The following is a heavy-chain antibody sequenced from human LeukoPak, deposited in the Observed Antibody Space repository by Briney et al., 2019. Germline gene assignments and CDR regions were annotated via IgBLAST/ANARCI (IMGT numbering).Heavy chain of an antibody. CDR2: ITPIFGTA. J-gene: IGHJ4*02. CDR3: ARWAGYCSITNCYTAFDY. CDR1: GGTFSNYA. Sequence: SVKVSCKASGGTFSNYAINWVPQAPGQGLEWMGGITPIFGTANYAQRFQGRVTITADESTSTAYMELSSLRSEDTAVYYCARWAGYCSITNCYTAFDYWGQGTLVTVSS. V-gene: IGHV1-69*01. D-gene: IGHD2-2*02.